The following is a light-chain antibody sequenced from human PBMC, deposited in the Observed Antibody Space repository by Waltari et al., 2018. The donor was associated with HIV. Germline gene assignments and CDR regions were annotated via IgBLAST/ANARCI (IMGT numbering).Light chain of an antibody. V-gene: IGKV4-1*01. J-gene: IGKJ1*01. CDR2: WAS. CDR3: HQYFSAPWT. CDR1: QSLLYSANNKNY. Sequence: DIVMTQSPDSLAVSLGERATINCKSSQSLLYSANNKNYLAWSQQRPGQPPKLLIYWASAREFGVPDRFSGSGSGTDFTLTISSLQADDVAVYYCHQYFSAPWTFGQGTKVEIK.